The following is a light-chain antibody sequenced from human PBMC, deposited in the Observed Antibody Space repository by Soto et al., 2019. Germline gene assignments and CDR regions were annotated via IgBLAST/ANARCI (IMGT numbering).Light chain of an antibody. V-gene: IGKV3-20*01. CDR2: GSS. J-gene: IGKJ4*01. Sequence: EIALTQGPGTLSLSPGERANLPCRARRSLSSRYIAWDQQKPGQAPRLLLYGSSSRATGIPARFSGSGSGTDFTLTISSLQPEDFATYYCQQLNSYHPRTFGGGTKVEIK. CDR1: RSLSSRY. CDR3: QQLNSYHPRT.